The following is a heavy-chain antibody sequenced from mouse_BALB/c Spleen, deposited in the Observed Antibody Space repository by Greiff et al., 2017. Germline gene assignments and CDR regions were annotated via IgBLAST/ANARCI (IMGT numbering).Heavy chain of an antibody. CDR3: ARYYDGYYRRVAY. J-gene: IGHJ3*01. Sequence: QVQLQQSGAELVRPGTSVKVSCKASGYAFTNYLIEWVKQRPGQGLEWIGVINPGSGGTNYNEKFKGKATLTADKSSSTAYMQLSSLTSDDSAVYFCARYYDGYYRRVAYWGQGTLVTVSA. V-gene: IGHV1-54*01. CDR2: INPGSGGT. D-gene: IGHD2-3*01. CDR1: GYAFTNYL.